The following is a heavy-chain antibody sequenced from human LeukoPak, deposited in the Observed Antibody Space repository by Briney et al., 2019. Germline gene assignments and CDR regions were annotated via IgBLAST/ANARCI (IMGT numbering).Heavy chain of an antibody. Sequence: GGSLRLSCAASTFSFSYYWMSWVRLAPGKGLEWVANLKQDGSEKDYVDSVKGRFTISRDNAKNSLYLQMNSLRVEDTAVYYCARIGGDTYYFDYWGQGTLATVSS. CDR2: LKQDGSEK. D-gene: IGHD2-21*02. CDR3: ARIGGDTYYFDY. CDR1: TFSFSYYW. V-gene: IGHV3-7*01. J-gene: IGHJ4*02.